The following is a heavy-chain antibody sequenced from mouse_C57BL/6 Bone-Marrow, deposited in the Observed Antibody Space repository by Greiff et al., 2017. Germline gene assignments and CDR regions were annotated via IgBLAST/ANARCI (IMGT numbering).Heavy chain of an antibody. J-gene: IGHJ2*01. Sequence: VHVKQPGAELVKPGASVKLSCKASGYTFTSYWMHWVKQRPEQGLEWIGWIDPEIGDTEYASKFQGKATITSDTSSNTAYLQLSSLTSEDTAVYYCSSFDGNDFDFWGQGTPLTGAS. CDR2: IDPEIGDT. D-gene: IGHD2-1*01. CDR1: GYTFTSYW. V-gene: IGHV14-4*01. CDR3: SSFDGNDFDF.